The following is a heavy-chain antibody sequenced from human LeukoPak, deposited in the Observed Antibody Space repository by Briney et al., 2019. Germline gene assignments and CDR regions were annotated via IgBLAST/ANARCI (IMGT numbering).Heavy chain of an antibody. CDR2: ISYDGSNK. Sequence: GGSLRLSCAASGFTFSSYGMHGVHQAPGRGLQRVAVISYDGSNKYYADSVKGRFTISRDNYKNALYLQMNSLRAEDPAVYHCAKDRVWMVWGLNYYYYGLDVWGQGTTVTVSS. D-gene: IGHD3-10*01. CDR1: GFTFSSYG. CDR3: AKDRVWMVWGLNYYYYGLDV. J-gene: IGHJ6*02. V-gene: IGHV3-30*18.